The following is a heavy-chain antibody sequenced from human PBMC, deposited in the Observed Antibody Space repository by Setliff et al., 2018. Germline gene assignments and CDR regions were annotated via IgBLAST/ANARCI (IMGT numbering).Heavy chain of an antibody. CDR3: ARDLDYQYYYDSSGRDAFDI. J-gene: IGHJ3*02. CDR2: IIPMFGTT. CDR1: GGTFSSYA. V-gene: IGHV1-69*05. Sequence: SVKVSCKASGGTFSSYAIDWVRQAPGQGLEWMGGIIPMFGTTNYAQKFQGRVTMTTDTSTSTAYMELRSLRSDDTAVYYCARDLDYQYYYDSSGRDAFDIWGQGTMVTVSS. D-gene: IGHD3-22*01.